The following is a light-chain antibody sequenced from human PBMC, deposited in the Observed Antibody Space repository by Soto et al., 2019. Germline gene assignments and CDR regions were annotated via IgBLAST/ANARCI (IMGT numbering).Light chain of an antibody. CDR3: SSYTSSSTYV. CDR2: DVS. Sequence: QSALTQPASVSGSPGQWITTSCTGTSSDVGGYNYVSWYQQHPGKAPKLMIYDVSNRPSGVSNRFSGSKSGNTASLTISGLQAEDEADYYCSSYTSSSTYVFGTGTKVTVL. CDR1: SSDVGGYNY. J-gene: IGLJ1*01. V-gene: IGLV2-14*01.